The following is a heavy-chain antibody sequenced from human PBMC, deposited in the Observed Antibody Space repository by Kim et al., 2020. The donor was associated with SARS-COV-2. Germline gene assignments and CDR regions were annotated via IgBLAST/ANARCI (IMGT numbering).Heavy chain of an antibody. Sequence: GGSLRLSCAASGFTFSSYAMSWVRQAPGKGLEWVSAISGSGGSTYYADSVKGRFTISRDNSKNTLYLQMNSLRAEDTAVYYCAKEALRGYDFWSGYSGVFDYWGQGTLVTVSS. CDR3: AKEALRGYDFWSGYSGVFDY. CDR2: ISGSGGST. CDR1: GFTFSSYA. J-gene: IGHJ4*02. D-gene: IGHD3-3*01. V-gene: IGHV3-23*01.